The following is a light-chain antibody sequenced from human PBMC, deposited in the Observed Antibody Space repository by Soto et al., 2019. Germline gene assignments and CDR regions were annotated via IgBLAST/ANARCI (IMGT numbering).Light chain of an antibody. V-gene: IGKV1-5*01. Sequence: DIQMTQSPSPLSSSVRDRVTITFRASQSISSWLAWYQQKPGKAPKLLIYDASSLESGVPSRFSGSGSGTEFTLTISSLQPDDFATYYCQQYNSYPTFGQGTKVDIK. CDR2: DAS. J-gene: IGKJ1*01. CDR1: QSISSW. CDR3: QQYNSYPT.